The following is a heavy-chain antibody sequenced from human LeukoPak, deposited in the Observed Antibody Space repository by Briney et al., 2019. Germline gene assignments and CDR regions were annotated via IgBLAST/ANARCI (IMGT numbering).Heavy chain of an antibody. D-gene: IGHD4-17*01. CDR3: ATLRYYYYMDV. V-gene: IGHV4-61*02. CDR1: GGSISSGSHY. CDR2: IYTSGST. Sequence: SETLSLTCTVSGGSISSGSHYWSWIRQPAGKGLEWIGRIYTSGSTNYNPSLKSRVTISVDTSKNQFSLKLSSVTAADTAVYYCATLRYYYYMDVWGKGTTVTVSS. J-gene: IGHJ6*03.